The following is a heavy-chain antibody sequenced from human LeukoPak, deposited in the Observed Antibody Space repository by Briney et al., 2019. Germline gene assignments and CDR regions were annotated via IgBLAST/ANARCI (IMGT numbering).Heavy chain of an antibody. Sequence: GGSLRLSCAASGFTFSSYGMHWVRQAPGKGLEWVAVISYDGSNKYYADSVKGRFTISRDNSKNTLYLQMNSLRAEDTAVYYCAKVRSTGWSHDYWGQGTLVTVSS. CDR3: AKVRSTGWSHDY. V-gene: IGHV3-30*18. CDR2: ISYDGSNK. CDR1: GFTFSSYG. D-gene: IGHD2-15*01. J-gene: IGHJ4*02.